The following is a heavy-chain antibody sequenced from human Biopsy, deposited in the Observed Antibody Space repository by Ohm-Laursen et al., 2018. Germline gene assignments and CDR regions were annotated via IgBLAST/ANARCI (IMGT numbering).Heavy chain of an antibody. CDR1: GGSLTGDY. CDR3: ARRPYTRDNWFDP. CDR2: IYYSGTT. D-gene: IGHD2-2*01. J-gene: IGHJ5*02. V-gene: IGHV4-59*08. Sequence: TLSLTCTVSGGSLTGDYWSWIRQPPGKGLEWIGYIYYSGTTDYSPSLKSRVTISLDTSKNQFSLTLTSVTVADTAIYYCARRPYTRDNWFDPWGQGTLVTVSS.